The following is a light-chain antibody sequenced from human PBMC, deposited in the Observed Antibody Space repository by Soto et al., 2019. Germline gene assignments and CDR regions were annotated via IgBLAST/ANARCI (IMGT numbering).Light chain of an antibody. J-gene: IGLJ2*01. CDR2: EVS. CDR1: SSDVGGYNY. CDR3: SSYAGSNKKV. Sequence: QSALTQPPSASGSPGQSVTISCTGTSSDVGGYNYVSWYQQHPGKAPKLMIYEVSKRPSGVPDRFSASKSGNSASLTVSGLQAEDEADYYCSSYAGSNKKVFGGGTKVTVL. V-gene: IGLV2-8*01.